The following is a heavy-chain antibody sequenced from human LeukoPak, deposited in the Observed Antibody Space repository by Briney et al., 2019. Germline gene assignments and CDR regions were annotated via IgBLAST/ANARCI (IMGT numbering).Heavy chain of an antibody. D-gene: IGHD3-22*01. V-gene: IGHV4-31*03. CDR1: GGSISSGGYY. CDR2: IYYSGTT. CDR3: ARVPYYYDSSSEGDY. J-gene: IGHJ4*02. Sequence: PSQTLSLTCTVSGGSISSGGYYWTWIRQHPGKGLEWIGNIYYSGTTYYNPSLKSRVAMSVDTSKNQFSLKLSSVTAADTAVYYCARVPYYYDSSSEGDYWGQGTLVTVSS.